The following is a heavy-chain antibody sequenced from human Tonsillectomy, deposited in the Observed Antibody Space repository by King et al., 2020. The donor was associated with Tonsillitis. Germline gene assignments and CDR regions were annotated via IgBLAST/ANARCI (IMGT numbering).Heavy chain of an antibody. J-gene: IGHJ3*02. D-gene: IGHD6-19*01. V-gene: IGHV4-61*02. CDR3: ARDPGSGWYNVAFDI. Sequence: VQLQESGPGLVKPAQTLSLTCTVSGGSIGTGSYYWSWIRQPAGKGLEWIGRIQTSGSSNYNPSLKSRVTISVDMSKNQFSLKLSSVTAADTAVYYCARDPGSGWYNVAFDIWGQGTLVTVSS. CDR1: GGSIGTGSYY. CDR2: IQTSGSS.